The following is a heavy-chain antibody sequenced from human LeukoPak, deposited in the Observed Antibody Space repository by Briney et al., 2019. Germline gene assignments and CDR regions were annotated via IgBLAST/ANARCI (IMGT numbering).Heavy chain of an antibody. D-gene: IGHD3-16*01. CDR3: ARVRLGESGGFDP. CDR1: GYTFTGYY. J-gene: IGHJ5*02. V-gene: IGHV1-2*02. Sequence: ASVKVSCKASGYTFTGYYMHWVRQAPGQGLEWMGWINPNSGGTNYAQKFQGRVTKTRDTSISTAYMELSRLRSDDTAVYYCARVRLGESGGFDPWGQGTLVTVSS. CDR2: INPNSGGT.